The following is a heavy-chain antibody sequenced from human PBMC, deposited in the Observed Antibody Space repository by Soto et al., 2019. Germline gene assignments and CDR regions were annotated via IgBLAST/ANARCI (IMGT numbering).Heavy chain of an antibody. CDR3: ATRDTGRFY. D-gene: IGHD2-2*02. CDR2: SHQSGNT. J-gene: IGHJ4*02. CDR1: GVSISSHDW. V-gene: IGHV4-4*02. Sequence: QVQLQESGPGLVKPSGTLSLTCAVSGVSISSHDWWTWVRQPPGKGLEWIGESHQSGNTNYYSSLESRVTISLDKSKNQFSLKLTSVTVADTGVYYCATRDTGRFYWGQGTLVTVSS.